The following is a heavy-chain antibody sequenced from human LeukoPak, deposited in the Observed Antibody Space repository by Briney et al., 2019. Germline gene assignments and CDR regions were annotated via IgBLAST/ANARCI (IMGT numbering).Heavy chain of an antibody. V-gene: IGHV3-48*03. J-gene: IGHJ6*02. D-gene: IGHD1-14*01. Sequence: GGSLRLSCAASGFTFSSSEMNWVRQPPGKGLEWVSYISSSGSSIYYADSVKGRFTISRDNAKNSLYLQMNSLRAEDTAVYYCARDDKTDLFYYGMDVWGQGTTVTASS. CDR2: ISSSGSSI. CDR3: ARDDKTDLFYYGMDV. CDR1: GFTFSSSE.